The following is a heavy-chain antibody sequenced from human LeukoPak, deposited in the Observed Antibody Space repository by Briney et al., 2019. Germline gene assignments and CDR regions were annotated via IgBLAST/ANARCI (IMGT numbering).Heavy chain of an antibody. CDR1: GGSISSYY. CDR3: ARGKYSYAYFGAYYFDY. CDR2: IYYSGST. Sequence: PSETLSLTCTVSGGSISSYYWSWIRQPPGKGLEWIGYIYYSGSTSYNPSLKSRVTISLDTSKNQFSLKLSSVTAADTAVYYCARGKYSYAYFGAYYFDYWGQGTLVTVSS. J-gene: IGHJ4*02. D-gene: IGHD5-18*01. V-gene: IGHV4-59*12.